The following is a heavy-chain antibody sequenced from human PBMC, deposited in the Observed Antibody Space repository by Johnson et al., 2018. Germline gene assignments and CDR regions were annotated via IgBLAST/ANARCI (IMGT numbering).Heavy chain of an antibody. J-gene: IGHJ1*01. CDR2: IKCDGSEK. CDR1: GFTFSSSW. V-gene: IGHV3-52*01. D-gene: IGHD5-24*01. CDR3: ARDWEEMATITRYFQH. Sequence: VQLVQSGGGVVQPGRSLRLSCAASGFTFSSSWMHCVCQAPEKGLEWVADIKCDGSEKYYVDSGKGRLTISRDNAKNSLYLQMNSMRAEDTAVYYCARDWEEMATITRYFQHWGQGTLVTVSS.